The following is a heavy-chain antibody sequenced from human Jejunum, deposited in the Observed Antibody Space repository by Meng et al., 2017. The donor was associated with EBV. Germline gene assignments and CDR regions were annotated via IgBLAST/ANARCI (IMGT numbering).Heavy chain of an antibody. CDR3: ARDQNGSYFAY. CDR1: GGSVSSGGYY. D-gene: IGHD1-26*01. J-gene: IGHJ4*02. CDR2: IYNSEST. V-gene: IGHV4-61*08. Sequence: HVQLQGSGPGLGKPSETLSLSCTVSGGSVSSGGYYWSWIRQPPGKGLEWIGYIYNSESTNYKSSLKSRVTISADTSKNQFSLRLSSVTAADTAVYYCARDQNGSYFAYWGQGTLVTVSS.